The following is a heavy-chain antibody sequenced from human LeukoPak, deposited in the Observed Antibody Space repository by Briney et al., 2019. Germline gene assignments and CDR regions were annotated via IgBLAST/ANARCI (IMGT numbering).Heavy chain of an antibody. CDR2: IYYSGST. CDR1: GGSISSSSYY. Sequence: SETLSLTCTVSGGSISSSSYYWGWIRQPPGKGLEWIGSIYYSGSTYYNPSLKSRVTISVDTSKNQYSLKLSSVTAADTAVYYCARRLRGVVVAATYNWFDPWGQGTLVTVSS. D-gene: IGHD2-15*01. V-gene: IGHV4-39*01. CDR3: ARRLRGVVVAATYNWFDP. J-gene: IGHJ5*02.